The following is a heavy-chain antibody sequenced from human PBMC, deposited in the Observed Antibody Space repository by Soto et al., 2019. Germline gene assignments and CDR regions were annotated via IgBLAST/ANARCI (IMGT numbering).Heavy chain of an antibody. CDR3: ATFRSYSDS. CDR2: IKSQGEGGTT. J-gene: IGHJ5*01. CDR1: GFSFSDAW. D-gene: IGHD1-26*01. V-gene: IGHV3-15*01. Sequence: GGSLRLSCAASGFSFSDAWMTWVRQAPGKRLEWVGRIKSQGEGGTTEYGAPVKGRFTISRDDSENTLHLQMHSLKTEDTAVYDCATFRSYSDSWGHGTLVTVSS.